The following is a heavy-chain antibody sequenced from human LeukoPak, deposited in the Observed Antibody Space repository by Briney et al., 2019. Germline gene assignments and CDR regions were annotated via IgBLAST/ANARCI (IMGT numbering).Heavy chain of an antibody. CDR2: MNPNSGNT. CDR1: GGTFSSYA. V-gene: IGHV1-8*03. Sequence: GSSVKVSCKASGGTFSSYAISWVRQAPGQGLEWMGWMNPNSGNTGDAQKFQGRVTITRNTSISTAYMELSSLRSEDTAVYYCARYAYYDSSGYVDYWGQGTLVTVSS. D-gene: IGHD3-22*01. CDR3: ARYAYYDSSGYVDY. J-gene: IGHJ4*02.